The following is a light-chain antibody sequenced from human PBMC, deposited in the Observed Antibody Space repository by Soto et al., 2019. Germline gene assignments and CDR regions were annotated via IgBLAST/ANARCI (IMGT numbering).Light chain of an antibody. CDR2: GAS. Sequence: EIVLTQSSGTLSLSQGERATLSCRASQSVSSSFLGWYQQKPGQAPRLLIYGASSRATGIPDRFSGSGSGTDFTLTISRLESEDFAVYYFQQYGTSPWTFGQGTKVDIK. V-gene: IGKV3-20*01. CDR3: QQYGTSPWT. CDR1: QSVSSSF. J-gene: IGKJ1*01.